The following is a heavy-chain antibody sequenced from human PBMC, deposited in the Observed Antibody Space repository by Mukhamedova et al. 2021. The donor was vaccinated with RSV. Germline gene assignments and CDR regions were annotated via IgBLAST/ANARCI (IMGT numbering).Heavy chain of an antibody. CDR1: SLSSNG. Sequence: SLSSNGMHWVRQAPGKGLEWLVVIWKNGINKYYADSVRGRFTISRDSSKNTLYLEMNNLKAEDTAVYYCVRERAPFDAFDIWGQG. CDR3: VRERAPFDAFDI. V-gene: IGHV3-33*01. J-gene: IGHJ3*02. CDR2: IWKNGINK.